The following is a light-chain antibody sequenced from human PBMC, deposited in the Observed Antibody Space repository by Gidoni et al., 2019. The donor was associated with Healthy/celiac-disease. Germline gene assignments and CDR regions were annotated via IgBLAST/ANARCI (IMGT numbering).Light chain of an antibody. CDR1: PSVRSSY. Sequence: IVLTQSPGTLSLSPGARATLSCRASPSVRSSYLAWYQQKPGQAPRPLIYGASSRATGIPDRFSGSGSGTDFTLTISRLEPEDFAVYYCQQYGSSPFTFGPGTKVDIK. J-gene: IGKJ3*01. CDR3: QQYGSSPFT. V-gene: IGKV3-20*01. CDR2: GAS.